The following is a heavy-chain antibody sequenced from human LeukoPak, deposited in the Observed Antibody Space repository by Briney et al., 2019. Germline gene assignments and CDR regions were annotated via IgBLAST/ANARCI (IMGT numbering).Heavy chain of an antibody. Sequence: GGSLRLSCAASGFTFSSYWMSWVRQAPGKGLEWVANIKQDGSEKYYVGSVKGRFTISRDNAKNSLYLQMNSLRAEDTAVYYCARERDGYTHDAFDIWGQGTMVTVSS. D-gene: IGHD5-24*01. J-gene: IGHJ3*02. CDR2: IKQDGSEK. CDR3: ARERDGYTHDAFDI. V-gene: IGHV3-7*01. CDR1: GFTFSSYW.